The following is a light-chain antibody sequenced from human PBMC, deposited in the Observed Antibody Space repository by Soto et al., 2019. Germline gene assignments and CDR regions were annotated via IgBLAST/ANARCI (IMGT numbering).Light chain of an antibody. V-gene: IGLV2-11*01. J-gene: IGLJ1*01. CDR1: SSDVGGYNY. CDR3: CIYATKYI. Sequence: QSVLTQPASVSGSPGQSITISCTGTSSDVGGYNYVSWYQQHPGKAPKLMIYDVNKRASGVPDRFSGSKSGNAASLTISGLQVADEADYYCCIYATKYIFGTGTKVTVL. CDR2: DVN.